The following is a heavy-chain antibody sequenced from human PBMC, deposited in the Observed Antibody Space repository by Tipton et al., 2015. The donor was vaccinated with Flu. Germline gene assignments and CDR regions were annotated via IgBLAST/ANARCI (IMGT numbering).Heavy chain of an antibody. Sequence: TLSLTCAVYGGSFSGYYWSWIRQPPGKGLEWIGEINHSGSTTYNPPLKSRVTISVDTSKNQFSLKLSSVTAADTAVYYCARRGSSWSPYYFDYWGQGTLVTVSS. CDR1: GGSFSGYY. V-gene: IGHV4-34*01. CDR2: INHSGST. CDR3: ARRGSSWSPYYFDY. D-gene: IGHD6-13*01. J-gene: IGHJ4*02.